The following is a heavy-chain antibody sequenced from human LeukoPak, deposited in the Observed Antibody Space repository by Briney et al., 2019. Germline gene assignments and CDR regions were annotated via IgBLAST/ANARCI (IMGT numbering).Heavy chain of an antibody. CDR3: ARDGPSLIAAALNWFDP. V-gene: IGHV4-39*07. J-gene: IGHJ5*02. CDR2: IYYSGST. CDR1: GGSISSSSYY. Sequence: SETLSLTCTVSGGSISSSSYYWGWIRQPPGKGLEWIGSIYYSGSTYYNPSLKSRVTISVDTSKSQFSLKLSSVTAADTAVYYCARDGPSLIAAALNWFDPWGQGTLVTVSS. D-gene: IGHD6-13*01.